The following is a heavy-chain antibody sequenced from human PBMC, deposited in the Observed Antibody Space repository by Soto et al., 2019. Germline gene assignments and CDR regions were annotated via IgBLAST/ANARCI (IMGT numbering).Heavy chain of an antibody. Sequence: QVQLVQSGAEVQKPGSSVKVSCKASGGTFSSYTISWVRQAPGQGLEWMGRIIPILGIANYEQKFQGRVTITADKSTSTGYMERCSVRSEDTAVYYCARGAPRLRFLEWLFPRLNWFDPWGQGTLVTVSS. CDR3: ARGAPRLRFLEWLFPRLNWFDP. V-gene: IGHV1-69*02. J-gene: IGHJ5*02. D-gene: IGHD3-3*01. CDR1: GGTFSSYT. CDR2: IIPILGIA.